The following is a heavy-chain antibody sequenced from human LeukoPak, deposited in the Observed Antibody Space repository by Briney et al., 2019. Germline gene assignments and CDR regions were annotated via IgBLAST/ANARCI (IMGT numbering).Heavy chain of an antibody. CDR3: ARCGDYVWGSSDY. V-gene: IGHV3-21*01. J-gene: IGHJ4*02. CDR2: ISSSSYI. D-gene: IGHD3-16*01. Sequence: GGSLRLSCAASGFTFSSYSMNWVRQAPGKGLGWVSSISSSSYIYYADSVKGRFTISRDNAKNSLYLQMNSLRAEDTAVYYCARCGDYVWGSSDYWGQGTLVTVSS. CDR1: GFTFSSYS.